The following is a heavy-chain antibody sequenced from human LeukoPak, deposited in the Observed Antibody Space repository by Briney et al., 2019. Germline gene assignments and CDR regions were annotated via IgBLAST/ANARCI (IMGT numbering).Heavy chain of an antibody. Sequence: SETLSLTCAVYGGSFSGYYWSWIRQPPGKGLEWIGEINHSGSTNYNPSLKSRVTISVDTSKNQFSLKLSSVTAADTAVYYCARGGRWLQLKGDFDYWGQGTLVTASS. J-gene: IGHJ4*02. D-gene: IGHD5-24*01. CDR1: GGSFSGYY. CDR3: ARGGRWLQLKGDFDY. V-gene: IGHV4-34*01. CDR2: INHSGST.